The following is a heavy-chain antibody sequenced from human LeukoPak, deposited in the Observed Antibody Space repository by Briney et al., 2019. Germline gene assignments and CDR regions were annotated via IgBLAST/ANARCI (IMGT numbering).Heavy chain of an antibody. CDR1: GFTFDEYD. CDR3: AKDATYYYDSSGYYPDY. D-gene: IGHD3-22*01. J-gene: IGHJ4*02. V-gene: IGHV3-43D*03. CDR2: ISWDGGST. Sequence: GGSLRLSCAASGFTFDEYDMHWVRQAPGKGLEWVSHISWDGGSTYYADSVKGRFTISRDNTKNSLYLQMNSLRAEDTALYYCAKDATYYYDSSGYYPDYWGQGTLVTVSS.